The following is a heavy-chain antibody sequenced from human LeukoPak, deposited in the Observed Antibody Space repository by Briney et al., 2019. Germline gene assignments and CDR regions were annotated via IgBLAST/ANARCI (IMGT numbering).Heavy chain of an antibody. V-gene: IGHV3-30-3*01. CDR3: ARDHRSTNDY. D-gene: IGHD1-26*01. Sequence: PGRSLRLSCAASGFTFSSYAMHWVRQAPGKGLEWVAFISYDGSNKYYADSVKGRFTISRDNSKNTLYLQMNSLRTEDTAVYYCARDHRSTNDYWGQGTLVTVSS. J-gene: IGHJ4*02. CDR1: GFTFSSYA. CDR2: ISYDGSNK.